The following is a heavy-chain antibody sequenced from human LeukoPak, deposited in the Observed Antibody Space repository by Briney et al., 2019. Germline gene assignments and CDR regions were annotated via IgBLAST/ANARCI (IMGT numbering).Heavy chain of an antibody. D-gene: IGHD6-13*01. CDR3: ARDTFPSIAAVGYDALDI. J-gene: IGHJ3*02. V-gene: IGHV3-7*01. Sequence: PGGSLRLSCAASGFTFSGYWMNWVRQAPGKGLEWVANIKLDGSETHYADSVEGRFTISRDNARNSLYLQMHSLRVEDTAVYYCARDTFPSIAAVGYDALDIWGQGTMVIVSS. CDR1: GFTFSGYW. CDR2: IKLDGSET.